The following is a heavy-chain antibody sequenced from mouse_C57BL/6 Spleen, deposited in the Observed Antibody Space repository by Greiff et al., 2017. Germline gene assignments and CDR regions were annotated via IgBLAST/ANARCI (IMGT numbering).Heavy chain of an antibody. CDR1: GYSFTDYN. Sequence: VQLQQSGPELVKPGASVKISCKASGYSFTDYNMNWVKQSNGKSLEWIGVINPNYGTTDYNQKFKGKATLTVDQSSTTAYMQLNSLTSEASAVYCCARSVEQRFDYWGQGTTLTVSS. CDR2: INPNYGTT. CDR3: ARSVEQRFDY. J-gene: IGHJ2*01. D-gene: IGHD1-1*01. V-gene: IGHV1-39*01.